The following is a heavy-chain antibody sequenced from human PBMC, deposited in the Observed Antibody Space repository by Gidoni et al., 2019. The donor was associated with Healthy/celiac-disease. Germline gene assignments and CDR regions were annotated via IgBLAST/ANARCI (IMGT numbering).Heavy chain of an antibody. V-gene: IGHV1-46*01. Sequence: QVQLVQSGAEVKKPGASVKVSCKASGYTFTSYYMHWVRQATGQGLKWMGIINPSGGSTSYAQKFQGRVTMTRDTSTSTVYMELSSLRSEDTAVYYCARGGYYDFWSGYPGRQGWFDPWGQGTLVTVSS. CDR3: ARGGYYDFWSGYPGRQGWFDP. CDR1: GYTFTSYY. CDR2: INPSGGST. J-gene: IGHJ5*02. D-gene: IGHD3-3*01.